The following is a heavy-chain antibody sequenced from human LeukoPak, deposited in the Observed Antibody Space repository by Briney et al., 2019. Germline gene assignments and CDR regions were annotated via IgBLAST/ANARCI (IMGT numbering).Heavy chain of an antibody. CDR3: AKNEGSNYYDPFHH. J-gene: IGHJ1*01. Sequence: GGSLRLSCAASGFTFSSYAMSWVRQAPGKGLEWVSAISGSGGSTYYADSVKGRFTISRDNSKNTLYLQMNSLRAEDTGVFYCAKNEGSNYYDPFHHWGQGTLVTASS. D-gene: IGHD3-22*01. CDR1: GFTFSSYA. CDR2: ISGSGGST. V-gene: IGHV3-23*01.